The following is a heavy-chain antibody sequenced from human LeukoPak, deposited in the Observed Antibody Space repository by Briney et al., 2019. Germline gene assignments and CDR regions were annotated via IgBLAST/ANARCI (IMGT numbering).Heavy chain of an antibody. CDR2: ISWNGGII. CDR3: ARAEYDSSGAEFDY. D-gene: IGHD3-22*01. J-gene: IGHJ4*02. Sequence: GGSLRLSCAASGFTFEGHGMSWVRQGPGKGLEWVSGISWNGGIIGYADSVKGRFTISRDNAKNSLYLEMNSLRAEDTALYYCARAEYDSSGAEFDYWGQGTQVIVSS. V-gene: IGHV3-20*04. CDR1: GFTFEGHG.